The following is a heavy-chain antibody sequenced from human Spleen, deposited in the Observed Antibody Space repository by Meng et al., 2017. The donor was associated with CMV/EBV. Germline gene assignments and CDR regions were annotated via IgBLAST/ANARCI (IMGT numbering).Heavy chain of an antibody. Sequence: SVKVSCKASGYSFITYGISWVRQAPGQGLEWMGGIIPVFGTANYAQKFQGRVTISTDESSTTAYMELSGLRSEDTAVYYCANEGITGTTIYFDYWGQGSRVTVS. D-gene: IGHD1-20*01. CDR2: IIPVFGTA. CDR1: GYSFITYG. CDR3: ANEGITGTTIYFDY. V-gene: IGHV1-69*05. J-gene: IGHJ4*02.